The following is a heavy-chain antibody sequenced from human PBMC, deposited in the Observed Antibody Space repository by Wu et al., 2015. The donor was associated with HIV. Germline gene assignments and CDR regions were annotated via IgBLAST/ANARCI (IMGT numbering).Heavy chain of an antibody. V-gene: IGHV1-8*01. CDR3: ARSVPLWKVPLYPGGMDV. D-gene: IGHD2-2*02. CDR1: GYSFTDYD. Sequence: QVQLVQSGAEVKRPGASVKVSCKTSGYSFTDYDINWVRQAAGQGLEWMGWMNPNSGNRGYAQKFQGRLTMTRIPSINTAYMELYSLTSEDAAIYYCARSVPLWKVPLYPGGMDVWGQGTTVSVSS. CDR2: MNPNSGNR. J-gene: IGHJ6*02.